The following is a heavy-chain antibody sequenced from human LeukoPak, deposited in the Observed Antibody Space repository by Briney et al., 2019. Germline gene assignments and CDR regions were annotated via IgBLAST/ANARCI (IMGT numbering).Heavy chain of an antibody. Sequence: GGSLRLSCAASGFTFDDYGMSWVRQAPGKGLEWVSGINWNVGSTGYADSVKGRFTISRDNAKNSLYLQMNSLRAEDTALYYCARVGTYYDILAGYYSTYFDYWGQGTLVTVSS. V-gene: IGHV3-20*04. J-gene: IGHJ4*02. CDR3: ARVGTYYDILAGYYSTYFDY. CDR2: INWNVGST. CDR1: GFTFDDYG. D-gene: IGHD3-9*01.